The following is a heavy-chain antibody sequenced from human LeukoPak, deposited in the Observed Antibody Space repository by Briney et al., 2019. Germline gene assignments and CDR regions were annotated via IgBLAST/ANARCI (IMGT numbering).Heavy chain of an antibody. V-gene: IGHV3-7*01. Sequence: GGSLRLSCAASGFTFSSYWMNWVRQAPGKGLEWVANIKQDGSEKYYVDSVKGRFTISRDNAKNSLYLQMNSLRAEDTAVYYCARDLYCSSTSCSKYYYYYCMDVWGKGTTVTISS. CDR2: IKQDGSEK. J-gene: IGHJ6*03. CDR1: GFTFSSYW. CDR3: ARDLYCSSTSCSKYYYYYCMDV. D-gene: IGHD2-2*01.